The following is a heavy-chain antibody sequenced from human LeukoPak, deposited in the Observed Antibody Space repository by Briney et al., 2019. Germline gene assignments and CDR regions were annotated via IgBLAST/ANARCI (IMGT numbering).Heavy chain of an antibody. Sequence: PGGSLRLSCAASGLTFRNYAMSWVRQAPGKGLEWVSVICANDGNTYYADAVKGRFTISRDSSKDTLYLQMDSLRAEDTAVYYCAKGSGSSCYSPCDYWGQGILVTVSS. CDR3: AKGSGSSCYSPCDY. J-gene: IGHJ4*02. CDR2: ICANDGNT. CDR1: GLTFRNYA. V-gene: IGHV3-23*01. D-gene: IGHD2-15*01.